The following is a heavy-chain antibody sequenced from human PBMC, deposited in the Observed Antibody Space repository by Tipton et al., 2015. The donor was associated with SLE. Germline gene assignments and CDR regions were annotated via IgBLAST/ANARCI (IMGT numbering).Heavy chain of an antibody. D-gene: IGHD6-13*01. CDR3: ALSMTAASGPFDY. CDR1: GGSISTGSYY. V-gene: IGHV4-39*07. Sequence: TLSLTCTVSGGSISTGSYYWGWIRQPPGRGLEWIGSIYYGGSTYYNPSLESRVTISVDTSNNQFSLELSSVTAADTAVYYCALSMTAASGPFDYWGQGILVTVS. CDR2: IYYGGST. J-gene: IGHJ4*02.